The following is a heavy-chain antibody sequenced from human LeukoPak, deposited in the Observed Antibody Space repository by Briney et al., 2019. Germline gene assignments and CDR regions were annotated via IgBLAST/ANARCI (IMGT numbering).Heavy chain of an antibody. Sequence: GGSLRLSCAASGFTFSSYEMNWVRQAPGKGLEWVSYISSSGSTIYYADSVKGRFTISRDNSKNTLYLQMNSLRAEDTAVYYCAKDLRHIVVVTATDAFDIWGQGTMVTVSS. V-gene: IGHV3-48*03. D-gene: IGHD2-21*02. CDR3: AKDLRHIVVVTATDAFDI. J-gene: IGHJ3*02. CDR1: GFTFSSYE. CDR2: ISSSGSTI.